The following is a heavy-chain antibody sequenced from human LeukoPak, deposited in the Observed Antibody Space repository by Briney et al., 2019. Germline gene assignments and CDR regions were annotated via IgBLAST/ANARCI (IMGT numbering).Heavy chain of an antibody. CDR2: INPKSGGT. V-gene: IGHV1-2*02. CDR3: ARDLRFPESNWFDP. J-gene: IGHJ5*02. CDR1: GYTFTGYY. Sequence: ASVKVSCKASGYTFTGYYMHWVRQAPGQGLEWMGWINPKSGGTNYAQKFQGRVTMTRDTSISTAYMELSRLRSDDTAVYYCARDLRFPESNWFDPWGQGTLVTVSS. D-gene: IGHD4-17*01.